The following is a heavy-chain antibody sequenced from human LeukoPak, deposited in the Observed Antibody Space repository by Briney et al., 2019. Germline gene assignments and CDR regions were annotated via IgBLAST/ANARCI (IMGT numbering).Heavy chain of an antibody. J-gene: IGHJ4*02. Sequence: PGGSLRLSCAASGFTFSSYAMHWVRQAPGKGLEWVAVISYDGSNKYYADSVKGRFTISRDNSKNTLYLQMNSLRAEDTAVYYCARGYCTNGVCPHFDYWGQGTLVTVSS. D-gene: IGHD2-8*01. CDR1: GFTFSSYA. CDR2: ISYDGSNK. CDR3: ARGYCTNGVCPHFDY. V-gene: IGHV3-30-3*01.